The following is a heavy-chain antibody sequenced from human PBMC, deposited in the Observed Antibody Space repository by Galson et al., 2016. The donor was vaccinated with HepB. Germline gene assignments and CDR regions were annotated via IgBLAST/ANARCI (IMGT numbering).Heavy chain of an antibody. V-gene: IGHV4-59*01. CDR3: ARENGYSSR. J-gene: IGHJ1*01. Sequence: TLSLTCTLSGASFSSYYWSWVRQPPGKGLEWIGYIFYTGATNYNPSLRSRVTISLDTSNNQFSLHLSSVTAADTAVYYCARENGYSSRWGQGTLVTVSS. CDR2: IFYTGAT. CDR1: GASFSSYY. D-gene: IGHD6-13*01.